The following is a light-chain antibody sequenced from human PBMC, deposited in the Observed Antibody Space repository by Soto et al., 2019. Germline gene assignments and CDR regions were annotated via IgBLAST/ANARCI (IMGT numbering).Light chain of an antibody. CDR1: QSVSTH. Sequence: DIQMTQSPASLSASVGDRVTITCRASQSVSTHLNWYQQRPGTAPKLLIYGASSLESGVPSRFSGSGSGTEFTLTISSLEPEDFASYYCQHGYGNMLTCGGGTKVEIK. J-gene: IGKJ4*01. CDR2: GAS. CDR3: QHGYGNMLT. V-gene: IGKV1-39*01.